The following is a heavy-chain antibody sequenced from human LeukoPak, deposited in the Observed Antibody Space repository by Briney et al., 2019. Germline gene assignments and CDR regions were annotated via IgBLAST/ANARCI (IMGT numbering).Heavy chain of an antibody. CDR3: LKDQYPPTNPFDP. J-gene: IGHJ5*02. Sequence: GGSLRLSCAVYGLTLSTFCMEWDRQAPGKGLEWVAFDGNLQYYADSVQGRCNLSRDNSKDTLSLQMNSLRPDDPAVHDCLKDQYPPTNPFDPWGQGTLVTVSS. CDR2: DGNLQ. D-gene: IGHD2-2*02. CDR1: GLTLSTFC. V-gene: IGHV3-30*02.